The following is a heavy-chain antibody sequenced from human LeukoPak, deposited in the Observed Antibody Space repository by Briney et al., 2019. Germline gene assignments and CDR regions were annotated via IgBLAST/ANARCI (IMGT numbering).Heavy chain of an antibody. J-gene: IGHJ4*02. CDR2: ISGSGGST. CDR1: GFTFSSYA. CDR3: AKAAYDFWSGYYPFDY. D-gene: IGHD3-3*01. V-gene: IGHV3-23*01. Sequence: GGSLRLSCAASGFTFSSYAMSWVRQAPGKGLEWVSAISGSGGSTYYADSVKGRFTISRDNSKNTLYLQMNSLRAEDTAVYYCAKAAYDFWSGYYPFDYWGQGTLVTVSS.